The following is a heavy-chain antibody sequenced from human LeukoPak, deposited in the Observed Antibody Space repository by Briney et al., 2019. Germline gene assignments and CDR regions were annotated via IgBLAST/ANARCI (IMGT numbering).Heavy chain of an antibody. D-gene: IGHD1-26*01. CDR3: ARGGPYSGSYTQFDY. CDR2: IKQDGSEK. J-gene: IGHJ4*02. Sequence: PGGSLRLSCAASGFTFSSYWMSWVRQAPGKGLEWVANIKQDGSEKYYVDSVKGRFTISRDNAKNSLYLQMNSLRAEDTAVYYCARGGPYSGSYTQFDYWGQGTLVTVSS. V-gene: IGHV3-7*01. CDR1: GFTFSSYW.